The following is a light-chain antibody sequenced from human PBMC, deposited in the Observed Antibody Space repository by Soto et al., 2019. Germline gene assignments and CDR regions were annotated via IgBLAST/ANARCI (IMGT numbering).Light chain of an antibody. CDR1: RSINIY. Sequence: DIQMTQSPSSLSASVGDRVTITCRASRSINIYLNWYQQKPGKAPKLLIYAASNLQSGVPSRFSGDGVGTHFTLTISSLQPEVFATDHCQQRHRSPSTFGPGIRLEIK. V-gene: IGKV1-39*01. J-gene: IGKJ5*01. CDR3: QQRHRSPST. CDR2: AAS.